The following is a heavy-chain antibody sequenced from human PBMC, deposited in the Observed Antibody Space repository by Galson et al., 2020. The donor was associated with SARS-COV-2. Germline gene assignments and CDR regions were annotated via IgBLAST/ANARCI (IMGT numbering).Heavy chain of an antibody. CDR3: AKDRGRSSWFVNLDH. J-gene: IGHJ4*02. D-gene: IGHD6-13*01. CDR2: ISWNSGTI. V-gene: IGHV3-9*01. Sequence: GGSLRLSCAASGFSFDDYAIHWVRQAPGKGLEWVSCISWNSGTIDYADSVKGRFTISRDNAKNPVYLQMNSLKTEDTAFYYCAKDRGRSSWFVNLDHWGQGTLVTVSS. CDR1: GFSFDDYA.